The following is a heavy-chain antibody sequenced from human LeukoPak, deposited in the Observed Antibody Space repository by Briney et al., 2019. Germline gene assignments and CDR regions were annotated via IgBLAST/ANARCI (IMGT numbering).Heavy chain of an antibody. J-gene: IGHJ2*01. CDR1: GGSISSYY. CDR3: ARKANFDL. CDR2: IYNSGST. V-gene: IGHV4-59*01. Sequence: PSETLSPTCTVSGGSISSYYWSWIRQPPGKGLEWIGYIYNSGSTNYNPSLKSRVTISLDTSKNQFSLKLSSVTAADTAVYYCARKANFDLWGRGTLVTVSS.